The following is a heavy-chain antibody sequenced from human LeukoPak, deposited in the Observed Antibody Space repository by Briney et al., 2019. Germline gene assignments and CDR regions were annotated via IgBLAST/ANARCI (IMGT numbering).Heavy chain of an antibody. D-gene: IGHD3-22*01. J-gene: IGHJ4*02. CDR1: GGCISSSSYY. CDR2: IYYSGST. V-gene: IGHV4-39*07. Sequence: PSETLPLTCTVSGGCISSSSYYWGWIRQPPGKGLEWMGSIYYSGSTYYNPSLKSRVTISVDTSKNQFSLKLSSVTAADTAVYYCARVMSSSGYYYAYFDYWGQGTLATVSS. CDR3: ARVMSSSGYYYAYFDY.